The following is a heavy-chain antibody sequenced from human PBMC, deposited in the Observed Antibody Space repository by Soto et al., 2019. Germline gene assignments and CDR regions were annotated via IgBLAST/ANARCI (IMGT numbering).Heavy chain of an antibody. D-gene: IGHD3-22*01. CDR1: GYSFTSYW. CDR2: IYPGDSDT. V-gene: IGHV5-51*01. Sequence: PGESLKISCKGSGYSFTSYWIGWVRQMPGKGLEWMGIIYPGDSDTRYSPSFQGQVTISADKSISTAYLQWSSLKASDTAMYYCASTPLNYDSSGYYPSWGQGTLVTVSS. J-gene: IGHJ5*02. CDR3: ASTPLNYDSSGYYPS.